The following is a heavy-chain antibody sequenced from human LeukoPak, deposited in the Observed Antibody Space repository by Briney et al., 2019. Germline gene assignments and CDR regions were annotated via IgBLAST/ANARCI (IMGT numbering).Heavy chain of an antibody. V-gene: IGHV4-39*01. CDR2: IYYSGST. D-gene: IGHD6-13*01. CDR3: ASAIAAAGMGGWFDP. Sequence: PSETLSLTCTVSGGSISSSSYYWGWIRQPPGTGLEWIGSIYYSGSTYYNPSLKSRVTISVDTSKNQFSLKLSSVTAADTAVYYCASAIAAAGMGGWFDPWGQGTLVTVSS. J-gene: IGHJ5*02. CDR1: GGSISSSSYY.